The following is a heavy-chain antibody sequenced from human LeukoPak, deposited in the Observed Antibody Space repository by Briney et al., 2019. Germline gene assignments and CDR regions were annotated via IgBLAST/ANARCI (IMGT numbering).Heavy chain of an antibody. Sequence: GASVKVSCKASGYTFTGYYMHWVRQAPGQGLEWMGWINPNSGGTNYAQKFQGRVTMTRDTSISTAYMELSRLRSDDTAVYYCARGLGYNWGFQGPYYFDYWGQGTLVTVSS. CDR1: GYTFTGYY. CDR2: INPNSGGT. V-gene: IGHV1-2*02. D-gene: IGHD1-1*01. J-gene: IGHJ4*02. CDR3: ARGLGYNWGFQGPYYFDY.